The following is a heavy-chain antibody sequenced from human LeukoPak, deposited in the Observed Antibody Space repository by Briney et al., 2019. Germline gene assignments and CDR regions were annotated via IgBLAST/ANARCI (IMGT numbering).Heavy chain of an antibody. V-gene: IGHV1-69-2*01. Sequence: LWATVKISCKASGYTFTDYYMHWVQQAPGKGLEWMGRVDPEDGETIYAEKFQGRVTITADTSTDTAYMELSSLRSEDTAVYYCARAGYYDSKPLDIWGQGTMVTVSS. CDR2: VDPEDGET. CDR3: ARAGYYDSKPLDI. J-gene: IGHJ3*02. D-gene: IGHD3-22*01. CDR1: GYTFTDYY.